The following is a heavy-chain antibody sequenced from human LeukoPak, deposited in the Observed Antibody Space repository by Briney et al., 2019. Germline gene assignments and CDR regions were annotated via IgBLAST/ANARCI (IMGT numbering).Heavy chain of an antibody. D-gene: IGHD3-3*01. V-gene: IGHV3-21*01. CDR2: ISSSSSYI. J-gene: IGHJ4*02. Sequence: GGXLRLSCAASGFSFSIYSMNWVRQAPGKGLEWVSSISSSSSYIYYADSVKGRFTISRDNANNSLYLQMNSLRAEDTAVYYCARWDSSGFWSGYTYYFDYWGQGTLVTVSS. CDR1: GFSFSIYS. CDR3: ARWDSSGFWSGYTYYFDY.